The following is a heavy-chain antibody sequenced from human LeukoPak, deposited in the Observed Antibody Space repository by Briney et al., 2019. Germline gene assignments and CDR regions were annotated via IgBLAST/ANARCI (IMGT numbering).Heavy chain of an antibody. J-gene: IGHJ3*02. CDR3: ARVQSGSDAFDI. Sequence: PGGSLRLSCAASGFTFSSYWMHWVRQAPGKGPEWVAAISTDGSNRFYADSVKGRFTFSRDNSKDTLYLQMNNLRVEDTATYYCARVQSGSDAFDIWGQGRMVTVSS. CDR1: GFTFSSYW. CDR2: ISTDGSNR. V-gene: IGHV3-30-3*01. D-gene: IGHD6-19*01.